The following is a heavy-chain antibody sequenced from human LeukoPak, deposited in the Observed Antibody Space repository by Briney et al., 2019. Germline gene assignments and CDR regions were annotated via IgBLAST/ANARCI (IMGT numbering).Heavy chain of an antibody. CDR3: ASLGYCSGGSCYSRSVLPDY. V-gene: IGHV3-30*04. Sequence: GGSLRLSCAASGFTFSSYAMHRVRQAPGKGLEWVAVISYDGSNKYYADSVKSRFTISRDNSKNTLYLQMNSLRAEDTAVYYCASLGYCSGGSCYSRSVLPDYWGQGTLVTVSS. CDR2: ISYDGSNK. D-gene: IGHD2-15*01. J-gene: IGHJ4*02. CDR1: GFTFSSYA.